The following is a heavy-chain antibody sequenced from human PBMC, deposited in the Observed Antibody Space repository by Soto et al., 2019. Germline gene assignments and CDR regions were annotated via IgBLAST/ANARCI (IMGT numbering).Heavy chain of an antibody. V-gene: IGHV1-18*01. Sequence: QVQLVQSGAEVKKPGASVKVSCKASGYTFTSCGISWVRQAPGQGLEWMGWINTYNGNTNYAQKLQGRVTMTTDTSASTAYMELRSLRSDETAVYYCARDLDGSGSYYTGYWGQGTLVTVSS. CDR2: INTYNGNT. J-gene: IGHJ4*02. CDR3: ARDLDGSGSYYTGY. D-gene: IGHD3-10*01. CDR1: GYTFTSCG.